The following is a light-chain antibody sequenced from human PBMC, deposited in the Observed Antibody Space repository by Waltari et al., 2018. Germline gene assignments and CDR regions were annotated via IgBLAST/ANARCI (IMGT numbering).Light chain of an antibody. Sequence: QSALTHPRSVSGSPGQSVTIPCTGTSSDVGVYNYVPWYQQHPGKAPKLMIYDVTQRPSGVPDRFSGSKSANTASLTISGLQADDEGDYYCSSYAGSHVVFGGGTKLTVL. CDR2: DVT. V-gene: IGLV2-11*01. J-gene: IGLJ2*01. CDR3: SSYAGSHVV. CDR1: SSDVGVYNY.